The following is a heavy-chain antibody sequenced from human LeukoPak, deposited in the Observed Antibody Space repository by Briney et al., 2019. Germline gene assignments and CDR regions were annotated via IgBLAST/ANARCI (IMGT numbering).Heavy chain of an antibody. Sequence: SETLSLTCTVSGGSISSYYWSWIRQPPGKGLEWIGYIYYSGSTNYNPSLKSRVTISVDTSKNQFSLNLSSETAADTAVYYCAREGPSGIDYWGQGTLVTVSS. CDR2: IYYSGST. D-gene: IGHD1-26*01. J-gene: IGHJ4*02. CDR3: AREGPSGIDY. V-gene: IGHV4-59*01. CDR1: GGSISSYY.